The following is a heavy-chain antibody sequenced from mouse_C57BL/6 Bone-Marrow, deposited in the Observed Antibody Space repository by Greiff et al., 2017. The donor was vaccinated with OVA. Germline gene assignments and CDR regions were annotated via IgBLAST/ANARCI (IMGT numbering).Heavy chain of an antibody. CDR3: ARHSGDGYYGYWYFDV. V-gene: IGHV5-12*01. CDR2: ISNGGGST. Sequence: EVKLMESGGGLVQPGGSLKLSCAASGFTFSDYYMYWVRQTPEKRLEWVAYISNGGGSTYYPDTVKGRFTISSDNAKNTLYLQMSRLKSEDTAMYYCARHSGDGYYGYWYFDVWGTGTTVTVSS. J-gene: IGHJ1*03. CDR1: GFTFSDYY. D-gene: IGHD2-3*01.